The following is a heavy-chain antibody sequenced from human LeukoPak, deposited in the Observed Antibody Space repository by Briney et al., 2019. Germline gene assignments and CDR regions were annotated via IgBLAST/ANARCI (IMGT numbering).Heavy chain of an antibody. CDR2: ISSSGSTI. D-gene: IGHD2-21*01. V-gene: IGHV3-11*01. Sequence: GGSLRLSCAASGFTFSDYYMSWIRQAPGKGLEWVSYISSSGSTIYYADSVKGRFTISRDNAKNSLYLQVHSLRAEDTAVYYCARDPVIGATSKRVHGGLDYWGQGTLVTVSS. CDR3: ARDPVIGATSKRVHGGLDY. CDR1: GFTFSDYY. J-gene: IGHJ4*02.